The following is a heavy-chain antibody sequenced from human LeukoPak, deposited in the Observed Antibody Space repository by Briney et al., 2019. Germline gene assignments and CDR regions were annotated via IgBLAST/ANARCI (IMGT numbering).Heavy chain of an antibody. CDR2: ISSSSSAI. V-gene: IGHV3-11*04. D-gene: IGHD2-15*01. Sequence: KPGGSLRLSCAASGFTFSDYYINWIRQAPGKGLEWVSSISSSSSAIFYADSVRGRFTISRDNAKNSLFLQMNSLRAEDTAVYYCARDLDVVVGTAHYDALDLWGQGTTVTVS. CDR1: GFTFSDYY. J-gene: IGHJ3*01. CDR3: ARDLDVVVGTAHYDALDL.